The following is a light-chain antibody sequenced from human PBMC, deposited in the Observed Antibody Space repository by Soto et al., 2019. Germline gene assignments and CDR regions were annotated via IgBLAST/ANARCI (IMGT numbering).Light chain of an antibody. CDR1: QSVSSNY. CDR3: QQYGSSSYT. CDR2: GAS. V-gene: IGKV3-20*01. Sequence: DIVLTQSPDTLSLSPGERATLSCRASQSVSSNYLAWYQQKPGQAPRLLIYGASTRATGIPDRFSGSGSGTDFTLTISRLEREDFAVYYCQQYGSSSYTFGLGTRLEIK. J-gene: IGKJ2*01.